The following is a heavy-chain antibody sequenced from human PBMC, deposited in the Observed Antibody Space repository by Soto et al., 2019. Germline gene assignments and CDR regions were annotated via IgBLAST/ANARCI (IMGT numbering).Heavy chain of an antibody. CDR3: ARETGYYMYYFDY. Sequence: LRLSFAASGFTFSDYYMSWIRQAPGKGLEWVSYISSSGSTIYYADSVKGRFTISRDNAKNSLYLQMNSLRAEDTAVYYCARETGYYMYYFDYWGQGTLVTVSS. CDR1: GFTFSDYY. V-gene: IGHV3-11*01. D-gene: IGHD3-9*01. J-gene: IGHJ4*02. CDR2: ISSSGSTI.